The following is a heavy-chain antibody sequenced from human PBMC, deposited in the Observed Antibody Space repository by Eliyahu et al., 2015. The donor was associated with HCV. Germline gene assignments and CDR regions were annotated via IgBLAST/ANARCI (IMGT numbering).Heavy chain of an antibody. CDR3: ARVRPAGELNY. Sequence: QVQLQESGPGLVKPSETLSLTCTVSGGTISSYYWSWIRQPXGKGLEWIGYIYYSGSTNYNPSLKSRVTISVDTSKNQFSLKLSSVTAADTAVYYCARVRPAGELNYWGQGTLVTVSS. V-gene: IGHV4-59*01. D-gene: IGHD1-7*01. CDR1: GGTISSYY. J-gene: IGHJ4*02. CDR2: IYYSGST.